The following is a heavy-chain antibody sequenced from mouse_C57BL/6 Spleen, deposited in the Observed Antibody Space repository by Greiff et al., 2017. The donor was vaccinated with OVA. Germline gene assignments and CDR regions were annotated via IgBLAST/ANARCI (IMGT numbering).Heavy chain of an antibody. CDR2: IRSKSNNYAT. J-gene: IGHJ1*03. Sequence: EVQLVESGGGLVQPKGSLKLSCAASGFSFNTYAMNWVRQAPGKGLEWVARIRSKSNNYATYYADSVKDRFTISRDDSESMLYLQMNNLKTEDTAMYYCVRQGIYYGSSWWYFDVWGTGTTVTVSS. CDR1: GFSFNTYA. D-gene: IGHD1-1*01. V-gene: IGHV10-1*01. CDR3: VRQGIYYGSSWWYFDV.